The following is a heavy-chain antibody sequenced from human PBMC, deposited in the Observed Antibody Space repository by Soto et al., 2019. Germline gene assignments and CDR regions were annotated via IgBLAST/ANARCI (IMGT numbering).Heavy chain of an antibody. CDR2: ISYDGSNK. CDR1: GFTFSHYG. Sequence: QVQLGGSGGGVVQPGRSLRLSCAASGFTFSHYGIHWVRQAPGKGLEWLAVISYDGSNKHYADSVKGRFTVSRDNSKNTLYLQVNSLRAEDTAVYFCARYSGKYQGPIDYWGQGTLVTVSS. J-gene: IGHJ4*02. V-gene: IGHV3-30*03. CDR3: ARYSGKYQGPIDY. D-gene: IGHD1-26*01.